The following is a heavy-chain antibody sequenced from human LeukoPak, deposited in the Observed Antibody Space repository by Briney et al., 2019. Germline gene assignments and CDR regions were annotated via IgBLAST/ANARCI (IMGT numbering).Heavy chain of an antibody. CDR2: INPSGGST. CDR3: ARLSVGIAVAGDDAFDI. D-gene: IGHD6-19*01. J-gene: IGHJ3*02. Sequence: GASVKVSCKASGYTFTSYYMHWVRQAPGQGLEWMGIINPSGGSTSYAQKFQGRVTMTRDMSTSTVYMELSSLRSEDTAVYYCARLSVGIAVAGDDAFDIWGQGTMVTVSS. V-gene: IGHV1-46*01. CDR1: GYTFTSYY.